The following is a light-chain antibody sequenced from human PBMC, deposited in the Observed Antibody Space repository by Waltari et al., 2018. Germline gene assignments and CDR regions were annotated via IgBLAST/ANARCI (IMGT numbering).Light chain of an antibody. CDR2: WAS. CDR1: ESVLFSARNKNH. J-gene: IGKJ4*01. V-gene: IGKV4-1*01. CDR3: QQYYDSPLT. Sequence: DIVMTQSPDSLAVSLGERATINCKSSESVLFSARNKNHLAWYPKKPRHPPKLPLYWASTREAGVPDRFSGSGSGTDFTLTISSLQAEDVAIYYCQQYYDSPLTFGGGTKVEIK.